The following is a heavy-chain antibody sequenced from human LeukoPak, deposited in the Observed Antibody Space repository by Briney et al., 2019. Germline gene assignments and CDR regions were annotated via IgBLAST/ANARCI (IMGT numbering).Heavy chain of an antibody. Sequence: GGSLRLSCAASGFTVSRNYMSSARLAPGKGLEWVAIITSADATHYATSVKARFPISRDDSKNTMYLQMNSLRVEDTAVYYCATRGLSGYYYGMDVWGQGTTVTVSS. CDR2: ITSADAT. J-gene: IGHJ6*02. CDR3: ATRGLSGYYYGMDV. CDR1: GFTVSRNY. V-gene: IGHV3-66*01. D-gene: IGHD3-10*01.